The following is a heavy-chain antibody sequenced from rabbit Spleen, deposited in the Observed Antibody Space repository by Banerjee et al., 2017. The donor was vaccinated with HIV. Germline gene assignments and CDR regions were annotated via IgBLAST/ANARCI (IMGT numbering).Heavy chain of an antibody. CDR2: IDTGSSGFT. V-gene: IGHV1S40*01. CDR3: ARDTSSSFSSYGMDL. D-gene: IGHD1-1*01. J-gene: IGHJ6*01. Sequence: QSLEESGGDLVKPGASLTLTCIASGGSFSGNSYMCWGRQAPGKGLEWIACIDTGSSGFTYFASWAKGRFTISKTSSTTVTLQMTSLTAADTATYFCARDTSSSFSSYGMDLWGPGTLVTVS. CDR1: GGSFSGNSY.